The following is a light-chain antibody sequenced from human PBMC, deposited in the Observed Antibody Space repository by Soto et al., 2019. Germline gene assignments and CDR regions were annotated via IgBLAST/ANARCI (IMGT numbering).Light chain of an antibody. Sequence: NFMLTQPHSVSESPGKTVTISCTRRSGSVASNYVQWYLQRPGRAPTTVIYEDNQRHSGVPDRFSGSIDSSSNSASLSISGLKTEDEADYYCQSYESRNWLFGGGTKLTVL. J-gene: IGLJ3*02. V-gene: IGLV6-57*03. CDR1: SGSVASNY. CDR3: QSYESRNWL. CDR2: EDN.